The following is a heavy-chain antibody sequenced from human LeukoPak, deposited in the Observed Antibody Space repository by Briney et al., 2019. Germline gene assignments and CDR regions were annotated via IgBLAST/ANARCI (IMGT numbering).Heavy chain of an antibody. Sequence: PGGSLRLSCAASGFTFSSYSMNWVRQAPGKGLEWVSSTSSSSSYIYYADSVKGRFTISRDNAKNSLYLQMNSLRAEDTAVYYCARDPHYYDSSGHDYWGQGTLVTVSS. D-gene: IGHD3-22*01. J-gene: IGHJ4*02. CDR2: TSSSSSYI. CDR1: GFTFSSYS. V-gene: IGHV3-21*01. CDR3: ARDPHYYDSSGHDY.